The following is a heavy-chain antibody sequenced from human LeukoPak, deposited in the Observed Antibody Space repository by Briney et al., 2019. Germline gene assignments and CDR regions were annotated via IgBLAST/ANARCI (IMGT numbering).Heavy chain of an antibody. Sequence: SETLSLTCTVSGVSISSYYWNWLRQTPGKGLEWIGYIYYGGSTNYNPSLKSRVTISVDTSKNQVSLKLSSVTAADTAVYYCARAPRSSSWYFDYWGQGTLVTVSS. CDR1: GVSISSYY. J-gene: IGHJ4*02. D-gene: IGHD6-13*01. CDR3: ARAPRSSSWYFDY. CDR2: IYYGGST. V-gene: IGHV4-59*01.